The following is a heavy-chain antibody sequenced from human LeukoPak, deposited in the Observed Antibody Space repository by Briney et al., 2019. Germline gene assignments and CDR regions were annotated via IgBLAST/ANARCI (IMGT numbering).Heavy chain of an antibody. CDR2: IIPIFGTA. J-gene: IGHJ1*01. Sequence: ASVKVSCKASGGTFSSYAISWVRQAPGQGLEWMGGIIPIFGTANYAQKFQGRVTITADESTSTAYMELSSLRSEDTAVYYCARARGSTVGQPFDFQHWGQGTLVTVSS. CDR3: ARARGSTVGQPFDFQH. D-gene: IGHD4-23*01. V-gene: IGHV1-69*13. CDR1: GGTFSSYA.